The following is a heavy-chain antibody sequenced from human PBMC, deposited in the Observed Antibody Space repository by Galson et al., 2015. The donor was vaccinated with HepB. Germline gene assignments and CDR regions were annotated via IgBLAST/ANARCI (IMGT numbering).Heavy chain of an antibody. CDR1: GGSFSGYY. CDR2: INHSGST. CDR3: ARGPDYDYIWGSYHIGDAFDI. D-gene: IGHD3-16*02. Sequence: ETLSLTCAVYGGSFSGYYWSWIRQPPGKGLEWIGEINHSGSTNYNPSLKSRVTISVDTSKNQFSLKLSSVTAADTAVYYCARGPDYDYIWGSYHIGDAFDIWGQGTMVTVSS. V-gene: IGHV4-34*01. J-gene: IGHJ3*02.